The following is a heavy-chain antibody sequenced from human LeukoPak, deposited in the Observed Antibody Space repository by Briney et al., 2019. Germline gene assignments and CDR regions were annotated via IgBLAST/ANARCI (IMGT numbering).Heavy chain of an antibody. Sequence: GGPLRLSFPPSGFTFSDYYLSGIGQAPGRGRGGVSYISSSGSTIYYADSVKGRFTISRDNAKNSLYLQMNSLRAEDTAVYYCARAGDYYDSSGYDAFDIWGQGAMVTVSS. CDR1: GFTFSDYY. CDR3: ARAGDYYDSSGYDAFDI. J-gene: IGHJ3*02. D-gene: IGHD3-22*01. V-gene: IGHV3-11*01. CDR2: ISSSGSTI.